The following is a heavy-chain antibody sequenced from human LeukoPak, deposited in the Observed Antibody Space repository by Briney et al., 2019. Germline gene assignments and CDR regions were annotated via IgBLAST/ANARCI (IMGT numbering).Heavy chain of an antibody. V-gene: IGHV3-23*01. CDR1: GFTFSTYA. J-gene: IGHJ5*02. Sequence: GGSLRLSCAASGFTFSTYAMSWVRQAPGKGLEWVSAISFSGGSTHYADSVKGRFTISRDNSKNTLYLQMNSLRAEDTAVYYCARDEDSGYYSAWGQGTLVTVSS. CDR3: ARDEDSGYYSA. CDR2: ISFSGGST. D-gene: IGHD3-22*01.